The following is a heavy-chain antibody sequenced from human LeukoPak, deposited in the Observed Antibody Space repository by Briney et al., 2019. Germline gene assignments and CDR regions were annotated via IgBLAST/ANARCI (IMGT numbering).Heavy chain of an antibody. Sequence: SETLSLTCAVYGGSFSGYYWSWIRQPPGKGLEWIGEINHNGSTNYNPSLKSRVTISVDTSKNQFSLKLSSVTAADTAVYYCASFEYVWGSYRPRNGHYFDYWGQGTLVTVSS. D-gene: IGHD3-16*02. CDR2: INHNGST. CDR3: ASFEYVWGSYRPRNGHYFDY. CDR1: GGSFSGYY. V-gene: IGHV4-34*01. J-gene: IGHJ4*02.